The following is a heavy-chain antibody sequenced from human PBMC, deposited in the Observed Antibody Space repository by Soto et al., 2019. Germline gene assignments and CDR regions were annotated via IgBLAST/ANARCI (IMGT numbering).Heavy chain of an antibody. V-gene: IGHV3-23*01. CDR3: AKDVKGGSHSYGSGDY. CDR1: GFTFSSYA. J-gene: IGHJ4*02. Sequence: EVQLLESGGGLVQPGGSLRLSCAASGFTFSSYAMSWVRQAPGKGLEWVSAISGSGGSTYYADSVKGRFTISRDNSKNTLYLQMNSLRAEDTAVYYCAKDVKGGSHSYGSGDYWGQGTLVTVSS. CDR2: ISGSGGST. D-gene: IGHD5-18*01.